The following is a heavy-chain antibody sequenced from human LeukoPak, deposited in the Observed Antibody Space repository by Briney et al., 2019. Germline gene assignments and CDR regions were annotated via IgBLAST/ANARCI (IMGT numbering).Heavy chain of an antibody. V-gene: IGHV3-49*04. Sequence: GGSLRLSCTTSGFAFDDFAMSWVRQPAGKGLEWVGFIRRRAYGGAAEYAASVKGRFIISRDDSKGIAYLQMNSLKTEGTAVYYCSRNGLVDFDYWGQGSRVIVSP. CDR3: SRNGLVDFDY. CDR2: IRRRAYGGAA. CDR1: GFAFDDFA. J-gene: IGHJ4*02.